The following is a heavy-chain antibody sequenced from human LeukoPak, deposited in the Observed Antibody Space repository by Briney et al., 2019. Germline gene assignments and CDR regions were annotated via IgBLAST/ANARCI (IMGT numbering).Heavy chain of an antibody. CDR3: ARGEGTYGDYHACDY. V-gene: IGHV3-64*01. Sequence: SGGSLRLSCAASGFTFSSYAMHWVRQAPGKGLEYVSAISSNGGNTYYTNSVKGRFTISRDNSKNTLYLQMGSLRAEDMAVYYCARGEGTYGDYHACDYWGQGTLVTVSS. D-gene: IGHD4-17*01. J-gene: IGHJ4*02. CDR2: ISSNGGNT. CDR1: GFTFSSYA.